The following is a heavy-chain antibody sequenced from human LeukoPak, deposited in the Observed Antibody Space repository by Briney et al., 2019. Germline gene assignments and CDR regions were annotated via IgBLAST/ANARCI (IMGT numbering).Heavy chain of an antibody. D-gene: IGHD2-2*01. V-gene: IGHV3-21*01. Sequence: GGSLRLSCAASGFTFSSYSMNWVRQAPGKGLEWVSSISSSSSYIYYADSVKGRFTISRDNSKNTLYLQMNSLRAEDTPVYYCARDNEGSTSYYFDYWGQGTLVTVSS. J-gene: IGHJ4*02. CDR1: GFTFSSYS. CDR2: ISSSSSYI. CDR3: ARDNEGSTSYYFDY.